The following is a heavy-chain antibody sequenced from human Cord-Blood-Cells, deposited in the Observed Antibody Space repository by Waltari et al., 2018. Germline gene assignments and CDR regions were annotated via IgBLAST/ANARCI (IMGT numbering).Heavy chain of an antibody. CDR1: GGSISSYY. J-gene: IGHJ6*03. CDR2: IYTSGST. V-gene: IGHV4-4*07. CDR3: AREDYQLLPNYYYYYMDV. D-gene: IGHD2-2*01. Sequence: QVQLQESGPGLVKPSETLSLTCTVSGGSISSYYWSWIRQPAGKGLEWIGRIYTSGSTNHNPSLKRRVTMSVDTSKNQFSLKLSSVTAADTAVYYCAREDYQLLPNYYYYYMDVWGKGTTVTVSS.